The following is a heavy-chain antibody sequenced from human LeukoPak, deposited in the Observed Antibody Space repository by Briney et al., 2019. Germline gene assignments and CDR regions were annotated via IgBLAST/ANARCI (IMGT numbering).Heavy chain of an antibody. CDR3: ARTSRHFYTSGSASKSWPDGMDV. CDR2: IYYTGTT. Sequence: ETLSLTCTVSGGSISNYYWTWIRQPPGKGLEWIGYIYYTGTTAYNSSLKSRVTISADTSENQFSLKLNSVTDADTAIYYCARTSRHFYTSGSASKSWPDGMDVWGPGTTVTVSS. CDR1: GGSISNYY. V-gene: IGHV4-59*01. D-gene: IGHD3-10*01. J-gene: IGHJ6*02.